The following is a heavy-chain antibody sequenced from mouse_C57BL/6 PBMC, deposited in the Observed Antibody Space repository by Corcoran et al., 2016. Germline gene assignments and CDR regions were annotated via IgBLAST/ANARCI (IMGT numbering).Heavy chain of an antibody. J-gene: IGHJ2*01. CDR1: GYTFTDYY. D-gene: IGHD4-1*01. Sequence: EVQLQQSGPVLVKPGASVKMSCKASGYTFTDYYMNWVKQSHGKSLEWIGVINPYNGGTSYNQKFKGKATLTVDKSSSTAYMELNSLTSEDSAVYYCARDWDLYYFDYWGQGTTLTVS. CDR3: ARDWDLYYFDY. CDR2: INPYNGGT. V-gene: IGHV1-19*01.